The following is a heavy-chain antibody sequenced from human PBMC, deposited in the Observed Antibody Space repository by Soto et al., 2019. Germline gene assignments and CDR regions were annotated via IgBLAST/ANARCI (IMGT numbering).Heavy chain of an antibody. CDR2: INHSGST. CDR1: GGSFSGYY. Sequence: QVQLQQWGAGLLKPSETLSLTCAVYGGSFSGYYWSWIRQPPGKGLEWIGKINHSGSTNYNPSLKSRVTISVDTSKNQFSLKLSSVTAADTAVYYCARGRKQWLVPVFDYWGQGTLVTVSS. V-gene: IGHV4-34*01. J-gene: IGHJ4*02. D-gene: IGHD6-19*01. CDR3: ARGRKQWLVPVFDY.